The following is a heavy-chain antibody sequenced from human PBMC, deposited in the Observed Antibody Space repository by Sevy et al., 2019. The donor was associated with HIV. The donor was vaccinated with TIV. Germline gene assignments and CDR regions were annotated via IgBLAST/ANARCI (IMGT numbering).Heavy chain of an antibody. J-gene: IGHJ3*02. CDR1: GGSISGNI. CDR2: IYYSGST. Sequence: SETLSLTCSVSGGSISGNIWTWIRQPPGKGLEWIGYIYYSGSTNSNPPLKSRVSISLDTSKNQFSLRLNSVTAADTAVYYCASGSGSYYDAFHIWGQGTMVTVSS. V-gene: IGHV4-59*01. D-gene: IGHD1-26*01. CDR3: ASGSGSYYDAFHI.